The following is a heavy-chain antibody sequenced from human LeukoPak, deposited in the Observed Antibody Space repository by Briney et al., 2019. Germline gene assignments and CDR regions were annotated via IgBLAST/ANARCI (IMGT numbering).Heavy chain of an antibody. Sequence: KPSETLSLTCSVSGGSISSSIYYWGWIRQPPGKGLEWIGSIYYSGSTYYNPSLKSRVTISVETSKNQFSLNLRSVTAADTAVYYCARHDGGYDWGPFHSWGQGALVTVSS. V-gene: IGHV4-39*01. CDR2: IYYSGST. CDR1: GGSISSSIYY. CDR3: ARHDGGYDWGPFHS. D-gene: IGHD5-12*01. J-gene: IGHJ4*02.